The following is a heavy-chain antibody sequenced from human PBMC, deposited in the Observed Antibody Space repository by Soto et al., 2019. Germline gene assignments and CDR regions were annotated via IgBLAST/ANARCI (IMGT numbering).Heavy chain of an antibody. D-gene: IGHD1-26*01. CDR2: ISYDGSNK. CDR3: AKGDSGSYYGGPISA. J-gene: IGHJ5*02. V-gene: IGHV3-30*18. Sequence: QVQLVESGGGVVQPGRSLRLSCAASGFTFSSYGMHWVRQAPGKGLEWVAVISYDGSNKYYADSVKGRFTISRDNSKNTLYLQMNSLRAEDTAVYYCAKGDSGSYYGGPISAWGQGTLVTVSS. CDR1: GFTFSSYG.